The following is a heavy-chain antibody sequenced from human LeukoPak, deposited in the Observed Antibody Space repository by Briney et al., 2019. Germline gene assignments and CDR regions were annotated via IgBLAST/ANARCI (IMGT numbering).Heavy chain of an antibody. CDR3: ARDLADSSGWYSIFRIGYFDY. CDR2: INPNSGGT. Sequence: GASVKVSCKASGYTFTSYDINWVRQATGQGLEWMGWINPNSGGTNYAQKFQGRVTMTRDTSISTAYMELSRLRSDDTAVYYCARDLADSSGWYSIFRIGYFDYWGQGTLVTVSS. J-gene: IGHJ4*02. CDR1: GYTFTSYD. D-gene: IGHD6-19*01. V-gene: IGHV1-2*02.